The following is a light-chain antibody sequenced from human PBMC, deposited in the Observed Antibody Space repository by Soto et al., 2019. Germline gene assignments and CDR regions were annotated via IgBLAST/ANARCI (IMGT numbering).Light chain of an antibody. Sequence: QSALTQPASVSGSPGQSITISCTGTSSDVGGYNYVSWYQQHPGKAPKLMIYEVSNRPSGVSNRFSGSKSGNTASLTISGLQAEDEPDYYCSSYTSSRGGVFGTGTKVTVL. J-gene: IGLJ1*01. CDR3: SSYTSSRGGV. V-gene: IGLV2-14*01. CDR2: EVS. CDR1: SSDVGGYNY.